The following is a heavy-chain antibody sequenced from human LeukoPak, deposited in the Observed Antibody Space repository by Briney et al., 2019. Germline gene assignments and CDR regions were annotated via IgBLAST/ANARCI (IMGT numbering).Heavy chain of an antibody. CDR1: GFTFSSYA. CDR2: ISSSSSYI. V-gene: IGHV3-21*01. J-gene: IGHJ6*02. CDR3: ARDRGDQFVAPMDV. D-gene: IGHD2-21*02. Sequence: GGSLRLSCAASGFTFSSYAMSWVRQAPGKGLEWVSSISSSSSYIYYADSVKGRFTISRDNAKNSLYLQMNSLRAEDTAVYYCARDRGDQFVAPMDVWGQGTTVTVSS.